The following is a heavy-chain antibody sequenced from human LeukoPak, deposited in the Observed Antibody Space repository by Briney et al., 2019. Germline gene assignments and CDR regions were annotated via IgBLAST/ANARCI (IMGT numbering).Heavy chain of an antibody. Sequence: GGSLRLSCAASGFPFSTHSLNWVRQAPGKGLEWVSSISAGGDFVYYGDSVKGRFTMSRDNAENSLHLQMDSLTAEDTAVYYCARDRKQLGRFLYYYYYMDVWGKGTTVTVSS. CDR2: ISAGGDFV. V-gene: IGHV3-21*01. J-gene: IGHJ6*03. D-gene: IGHD6-6*01. CDR3: ARDRKQLGRFLYYYYYMDV. CDR1: GFPFSTHS.